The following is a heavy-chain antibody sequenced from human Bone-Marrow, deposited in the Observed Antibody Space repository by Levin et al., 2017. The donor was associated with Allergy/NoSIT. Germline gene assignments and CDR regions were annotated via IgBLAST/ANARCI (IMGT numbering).Heavy chain of an antibody. CDR3: AREGGDLGIVPAAASGTWFDP. CDR1: GFTFSDYN. Sequence: GGSLRLSCAASGFTFSDYNMNWLRQSPGKGLEWVSSISGSSSYRYYADSVKGRFTISRDNAKNSLYLQMSSLRAEDTAIYYCAREGGDLGIVPAAASGTWFDPWGQGTLVTVSS. CDR2: ISGSSSYR. D-gene: IGHD2-2*01. J-gene: IGHJ5*02. V-gene: IGHV3-21*01.